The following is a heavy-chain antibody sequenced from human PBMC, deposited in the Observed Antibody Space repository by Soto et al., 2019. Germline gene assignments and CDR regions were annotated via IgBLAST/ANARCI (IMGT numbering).Heavy chain of an antibody. V-gene: IGHV4-39*01. CDR1: GDSMSSSSYC. J-gene: IGHJ5*02. CDR2: IYYSGST. D-gene: IGHD3-9*01. CDR3: ARRGFDFGHGWFDP. Sequence: SPTLSLPCTVSGDSMSSSSYCWGWIRQPPGQGLEWIGSIYYSGSTYYNPSLSSRVTISIDMSEDQFSLKLSSVTAADTAVYYCARRGFDFGHGWFDPWGQGTLVTVSS.